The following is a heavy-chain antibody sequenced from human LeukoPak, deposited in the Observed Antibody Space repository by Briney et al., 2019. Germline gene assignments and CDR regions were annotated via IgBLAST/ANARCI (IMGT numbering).Heavy chain of an antibody. Sequence: SETLSLTCTVSGYSISSGYYWGWIRQPPGKGLEWIGSIYHSGSTYYNPSLKSRVTISVDTSKNQFSLKLSSVTAADTAVYYCARDPYSGHYGNDYYYYMDVWGKGTTVTISS. CDR1: GYSISSGYY. J-gene: IGHJ6*03. V-gene: IGHV4-38-2*02. CDR3: ARDPYSGHYGNDYYYYMDV. D-gene: IGHD5-12*01. CDR2: IYHSGST.